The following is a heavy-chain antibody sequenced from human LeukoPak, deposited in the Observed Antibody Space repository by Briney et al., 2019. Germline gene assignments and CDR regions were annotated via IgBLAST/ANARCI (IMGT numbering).Heavy chain of an antibody. Sequence: SETLSLTCAVYGGSFSGYYWSWIRQPPGKGLEWIGEINHSGSTNYNPSLKSRVTISVDTSKNQFSLKLSSVTAADTAVYYCARVRGRWVDTVDYWGQGTLVTVSS. J-gene: IGHJ4*02. V-gene: IGHV4-34*01. CDR1: GGSFSGYY. CDR3: ARVRGRWVDTVDY. D-gene: IGHD5-18*01. CDR2: INHSGST.